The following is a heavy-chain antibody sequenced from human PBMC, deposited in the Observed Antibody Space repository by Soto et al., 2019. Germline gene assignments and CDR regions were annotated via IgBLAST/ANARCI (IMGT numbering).Heavy chain of an antibody. V-gene: IGHV1-46*01. Sequence: QVQLVQSGAEVKEPGASVKVSCKASGYTFSNYYMHWVRQAPGQGLEWMGMINPISGTSTYTQNFQARVTMTWDTSRSTAYMELSSLRSEDTAVYYCAREERSFIIVMDVWGQGTTVTVSS. CDR3: AREERSFIIVMDV. J-gene: IGHJ6*02. D-gene: IGHD3-10*01. CDR2: INPISGTS. CDR1: GYTFSNYY.